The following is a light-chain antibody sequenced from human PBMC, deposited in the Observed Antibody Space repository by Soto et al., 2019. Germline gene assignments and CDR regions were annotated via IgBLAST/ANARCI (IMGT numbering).Light chain of an antibody. CDR2: GAS. V-gene: IGKV1D-13*01. CDR1: QGISSA. Sequence: AIQLTQSPPSLAASVGDRVTITCRASQGISSALAWYQQKPGKTPNLLIYGASSLESGVPSRFSGSGSGTDFTLTISSLQPEDFATYYCQHFNNYPRTFGQGTKLEIK. CDR3: QHFNNYPRT. J-gene: IGKJ2*01.